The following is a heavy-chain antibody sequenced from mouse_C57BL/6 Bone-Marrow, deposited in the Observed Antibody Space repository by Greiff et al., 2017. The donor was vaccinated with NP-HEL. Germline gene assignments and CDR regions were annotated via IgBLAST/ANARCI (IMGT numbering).Heavy chain of an antibody. CDR1: GFTFSDYY. Sequence: EVHLVESGGGLVQPGGSLKLSCAAPGFTFSDYYMYWVRQTPEKRLEWVAYISNGGGSTYYPDTVKGRFTISRDNAKNTLYLQMSRLKSEDTAMYYCARHGNYVPFDYWGQGTTLTVSS. V-gene: IGHV5-12*01. CDR3: ARHGNYVPFDY. J-gene: IGHJ2*01. CDR2: ISNGGGST. D-gene: IGHD2-1*01.